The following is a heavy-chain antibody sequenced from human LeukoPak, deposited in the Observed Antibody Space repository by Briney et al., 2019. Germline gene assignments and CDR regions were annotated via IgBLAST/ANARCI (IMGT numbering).Heavy chain of an antibody. D-gene: IGHD2-2*01. CDR3: ARGRYQLLWY. V-gene: IGHV3-7*04. CDR2: IKQDGSEK. Sequence: GGSLRLSCAASGFTFSTYWMSWVRQAPGTGLEWVASIKQDGSEKSYVDSVKGRFTISRDNAKNSLYLQMNSLRAEDTAVYYCARGRYQLLWYWGQGTLVTVSS. J-gene: IGHJ4*02. CDR1: GFTFSTYW.